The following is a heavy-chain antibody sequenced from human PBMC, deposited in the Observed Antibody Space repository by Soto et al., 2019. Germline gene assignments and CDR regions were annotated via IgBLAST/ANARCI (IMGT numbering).Heavy chain of an antibody. J-gene: IGHJ4*02. D-gene: IGHD3-9*01. CDR1: GGSFSGYY. CDR3: ARGGVRYFDWLPKYFDY. V-gene: IGHV4-34*01. CDR2: INHSGST. Sequence: SETLSLTCAVYGGSFSGYYWSWIRLPPGKGLEWIGEINHSGSTNYNPSLKSRVTISVDTSKNQFSLKLSSVTAADTAVYYCARGGVRYFDWLPKYFDYWGQGTLVTVSS.